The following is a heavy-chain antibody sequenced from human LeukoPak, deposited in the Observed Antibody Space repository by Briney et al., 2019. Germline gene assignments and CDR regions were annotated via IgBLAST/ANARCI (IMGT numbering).Heavy chain of an antibody. CDR3: AKDTSSGLDY. CDR1: GFTFDDYA. CDR2: ICLNIGTI. V-gene: IGHV3-9*01. D-gene: IGHD6-19*01. J-gene: IGHJ4*02. Sequence: PGRSLRLSCAASGFTFDDYAMHSVRQAPGKGLGWVSGICLNIGTIGYTDSVKGRFTISRDNAKNSLYLQMNSLRAEDTALYDCAKDTSSGLDYWGQGTLVTVSS.